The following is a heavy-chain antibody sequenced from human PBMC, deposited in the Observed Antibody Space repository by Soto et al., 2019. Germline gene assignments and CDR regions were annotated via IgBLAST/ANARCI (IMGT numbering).Heavy chain of an antibody. J-gene: IGHJ4*02. Sequence: EVQVVESGGGLVQPGGSLRLSCAASGFTFSNSWMSWVRQAPGKGLEWVANIKEDGSKKYYVDSVKGRFTISRDNAKNSLYLQMNSLRVEDTAVYYCARGRYSSFANWGQGTLVTVSS. CDR1: GFTFSNSW. CDR2: IKEDGSKK. CDR3: ARGRYSSFAN. D-gene: IGHD4-4*01. V-gene: IGHV3-7*01.